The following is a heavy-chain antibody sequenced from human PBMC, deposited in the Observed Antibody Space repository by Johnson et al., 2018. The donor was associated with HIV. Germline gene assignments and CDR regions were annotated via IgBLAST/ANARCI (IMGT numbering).Heavy chain of an antibody. V-gene: IGHV3-30-3*01. CDR3: ARDKSTMIVVVSNDAFDI. J-gene: IGHJ3*02. D-gene: IGHD3-22*01. CDR2: ISNGGSNK. Sequence: QVQLVESGGGVVQPGRSLRLSCAASGFTFSSYGMHWVRQAPGKGLEWVAVISNGGSNKDYADAVKGRFSISRDNSKNTLYLQMDSLRPEDTAVYYCARDKSTMIVVVSNDAFDIWGQGTMVTVSS. CDR1: GFTFSSYG.